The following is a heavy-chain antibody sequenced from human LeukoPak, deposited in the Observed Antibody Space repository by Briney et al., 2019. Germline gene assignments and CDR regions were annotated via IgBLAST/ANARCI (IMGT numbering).Heavy chain of an antibody. CDR2: ISYDGGNK. CDR3: ARDRGYSGYDSSDY. CDR1: GFTFSSYT. J-gene: IGHJ4*02. Sequence: GRSLRLSCAASGFTFSSYTMHWVRQAPGKGLEWVAVISYDGGNKFYADSVKGRFTISRDNSKNTLSLQMNSLRTEDTAVYYCARDRGYSGYDSSDYWGQGTLVTVSS. D-gene: IGHD5-12*01. V-gene: IGHV3-30*04.